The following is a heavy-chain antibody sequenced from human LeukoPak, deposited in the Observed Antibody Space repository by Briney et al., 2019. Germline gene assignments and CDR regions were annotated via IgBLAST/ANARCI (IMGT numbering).Heavy chain of an antibody. D-gene: IGHD1-1*01. Sequence: GGSLRLSCAASGFPFSSYSMTWVRQAPGKGLEWVSYISASGSNIYYLDSVKGRFTVSRDNAMNSLSLQMDRPRAEDTAVYYCVRVKGTYFDFWGQGTLVTVSS. V-gene: IGHV3-48*01. CDR3: VRVKGTYFDF. CDR1: GFPFSSYS. J-gene: IGHJ4*02. CDR2: ISASGSNI.